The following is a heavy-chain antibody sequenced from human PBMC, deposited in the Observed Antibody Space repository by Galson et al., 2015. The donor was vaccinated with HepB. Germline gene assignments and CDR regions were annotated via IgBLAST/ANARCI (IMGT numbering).Heavy chain of an antibody. J-gene: IGHJ5*02. CDR2: INAGNGNT. D-gene: IGHD3-16*02. Sequence: SVKVSCKASGYTFTSYAMHWVRQAPGQRLEWMGWINAGNGNTKYSQKFQGRVTITRDTSASTAYMELSSLRSEDTAVYYCARDMAPQVITFGGVIVHQDGNWFDPWGQGTLVTVSS. V-gene: IGHV1-3*01. CDR3: ARDMAPQVITFGGVIVHQDGNWFDP. CDR1: GYTFTSYA.